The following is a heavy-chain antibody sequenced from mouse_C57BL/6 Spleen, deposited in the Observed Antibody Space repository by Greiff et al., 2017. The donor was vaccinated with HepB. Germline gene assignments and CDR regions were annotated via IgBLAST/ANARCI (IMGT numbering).Heavy chain of an antibody. CDR1: GYTFTSYW. V-gene: IGHV1-7*01. Sequence: VQLQQSGAELAKPGASVKLSCKASGYTFTSYWMHWVKQRPGQGLEWIGYINPSSGYTKYNQKFKDKATLTADKSSSTAYMQLSSLTYEDSAVYYRARRTTVVANAMDYWGQGTSVTVAA. CDR2: INPSSGYT. CDR3: ARRTTVVANAMDY. D-gene: IGHD1-1*01. J-gene: IGHJ4*01.